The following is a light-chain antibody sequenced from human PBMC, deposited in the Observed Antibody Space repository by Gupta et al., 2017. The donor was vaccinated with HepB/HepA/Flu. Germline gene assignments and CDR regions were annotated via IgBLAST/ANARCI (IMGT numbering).Light chain of an antibody. J-gene: IGKJ1*01. V-gene: IGKV3-20*01. CDR2: GAS. Sequence: EIVLTQSPGTLFLSPGESATLSCRASQIISSTYLAWYQQKPGQAPRLFIYGASSRATGIPDRVSGSGSGTDFNLTISRLEPEDFAVYYCQQYGTSPRTFGQGTKVEVK. CDR3: QQYGTSPRT. CDR1: QIISSTY.